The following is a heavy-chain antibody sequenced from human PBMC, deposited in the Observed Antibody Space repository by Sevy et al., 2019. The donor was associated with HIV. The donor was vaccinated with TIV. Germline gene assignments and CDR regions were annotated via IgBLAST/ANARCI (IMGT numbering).Heavy chain of an antibody. CDR2: INHSGST. CDR3: ARGRYCSGGSCYSYYYGMDV. V-gene: IGHV4-34*01. CDR1: GGSFSGYY. D-gene: IGHD2-15*01. Sequence: SETLSLTCAVYGGSFSGYYWSWIRQPPGKGLEWIGEINHSGSTNYNPSLKSRVTISVDTSKNQFSLKLSSVTVADTAVYYCARGRYCSGGSCYSYYYGMDVWGQGTTVTVSS. J-gene: IGHJ6*02.